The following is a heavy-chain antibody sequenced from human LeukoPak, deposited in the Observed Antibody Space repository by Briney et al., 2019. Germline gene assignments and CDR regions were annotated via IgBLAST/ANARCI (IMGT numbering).Heavy chain of an antibody. Sequence: AASVKVSCKASGYTSTSYGITWVRQAPGQGLEWMGWISPYNGNRDYAQKLQGRVTMTTDTSTSTAYVELRSLRSDDTAMYYCVSGSDFGYWGQGTLVTVSS. CDR3: VSGSDFGY. D-gene: IGHD1-26*01. CDR2: ISPYNGNR. J-gene: IGHJ4*02. CDR1: GYTSTSYG. V-gene: IGHV1-18*01.